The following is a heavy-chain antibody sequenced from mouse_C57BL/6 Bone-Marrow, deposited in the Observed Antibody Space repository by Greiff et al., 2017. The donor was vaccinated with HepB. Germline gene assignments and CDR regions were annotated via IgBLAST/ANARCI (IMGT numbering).Heavy chain of an antibody. J-gene: IGHJ2*01. CDR1: GYTFTSYW. V-gene: IGHV1-69*01. CDR3: ARFRQLRPYYFDY. CDR2: IDPSDSYT. Sequence: QVQLKQPGAELVMPGASVKLSCKASGYTFTSYWMHWVKQRPGQGLEWIGEIDPSDSYTNYNQKFKGKSTLTVDKSSSTAYMQLSSLTSEDSAVYYCARFRQLRPYYFDYWGQGTTLTVSS. D-gene: IGHD3-2*02.